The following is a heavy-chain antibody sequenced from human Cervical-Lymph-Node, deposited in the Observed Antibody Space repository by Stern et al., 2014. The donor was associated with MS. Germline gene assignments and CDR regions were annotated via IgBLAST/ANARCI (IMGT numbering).Heavy chain of an antibody. CDR3: ARPGDDTAKYGLDV. J-gene: IGHJ6*02. CDR1: GYRFATYW. Sequence: VQLVQSGAEVKKPGESLKISCKGSGYRFATYWIGWVRQMPGTGLERMGIIYPGDSDTRYSPSFQGQVTISADKSISPAYLHWSSLKASDTAMYYCARPGDDTAKYGLDVWGQGTTVTVSS. V-gene: IGHV5-51*03. D-gene: IGHD5-18*01. CDR2: IYPGDSDT.